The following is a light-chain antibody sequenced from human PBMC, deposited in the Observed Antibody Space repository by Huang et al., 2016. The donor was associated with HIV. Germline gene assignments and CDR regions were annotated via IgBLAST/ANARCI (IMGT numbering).Light chain of an antibody. CDR2: SAS. CDR1: QSLNNY. V-gene: IGKV1-39*01. Sequence: DLQMTQSTSSLSDSVGDRVSIICRASQSLNNYYTWYQQKPGKAPKLLIHSASTLQNGVPPRFSGSVSGTDFTLTITNLQPEDSATYYCQQTFSVPLTFGGGTKVEIK. J-gene: IGKJ4*01. CDR3: QQTFSVPLT.